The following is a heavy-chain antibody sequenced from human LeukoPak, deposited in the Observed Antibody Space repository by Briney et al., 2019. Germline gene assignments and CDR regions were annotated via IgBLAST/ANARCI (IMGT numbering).Heavy chain of an antibody. CDR1: GGSFSGYY. CDR3: AREGRGYSGYARY. J-gene: IGHJ4*02. V-gene: IGHV4-34*01. D-gene: IGHD5-12*01. CDR2: INHSGST. Sequence: SETLSLTCAVYGGSFSGYYWSWIRQPPGKGLEWIGEINHSGSTNCNPSLKSRVTISVDTSKNQFSLKLGSVTAADTAVYYCAREGRGYSGYARYWGQGTLVTVSS.